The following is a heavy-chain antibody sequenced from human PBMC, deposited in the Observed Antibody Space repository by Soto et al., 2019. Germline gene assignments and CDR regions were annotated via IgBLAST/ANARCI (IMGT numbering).Heavy chain of an antibody. CDR3: AKDAGLLWFGELSDY. Sequence: GGSLRLSCAASGFTFSSYGMHWVRQAPGKGLEWVAVISYDGSNKYYADSVKGRFTISRDNSKNTLYLQMNSLRAEDTGVYYCAKDAGLLWFGELSDYWGQGTLVTVSS. CDR2: ISYDGSNK. CDR1: GFTFSSYG. V-gene: IGHV3-30*18. D-gene: IGHD3-10*01. J-gene: IGHJ4*02.